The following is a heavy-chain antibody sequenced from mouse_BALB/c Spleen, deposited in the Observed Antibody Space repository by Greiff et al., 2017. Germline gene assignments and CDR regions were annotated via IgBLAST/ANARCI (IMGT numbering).Heavy chain of an antibody. J-gene: IGHJ4*01. Sequence: EVKLVESGGGLVQPGGSLRLSCATSGFTFSDFYMEWVRQPPGKRLEWIAASRNKANDYSTEYSASVRGRFIVSSDTSQSNLYLQMNALRAEDTAMYNGARYAGDDCHDTMDYWGQGTSVTVSS. CDR2: SRNKANDYST. D-gene: IGHD2-4*01. CDR1: GFTFSDFY. CDR3: ARYAGDDCHDTMDY. V-gene: IGHV7-1*02.